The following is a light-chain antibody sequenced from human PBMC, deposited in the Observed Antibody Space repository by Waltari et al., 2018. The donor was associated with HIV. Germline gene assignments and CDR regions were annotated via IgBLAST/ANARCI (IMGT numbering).Light chain of an antibody. J-gene: IGLJ3*02. CDR3: GTWDHRLSAGV. CDR2: DNN. Sequence: QSVLTQPPSVSAAPGQKVTISCSGSSSNIGNDYVSRSQHVPGAAPKLLIYDNNKRPSGIPDRFSGSKSGTSATLGITGLQTGDEADYYCGTWDHRLSAGVFGGGTKLTVL. V-gene: IGLV1-51*01. CDR1: SSNIGNDY.